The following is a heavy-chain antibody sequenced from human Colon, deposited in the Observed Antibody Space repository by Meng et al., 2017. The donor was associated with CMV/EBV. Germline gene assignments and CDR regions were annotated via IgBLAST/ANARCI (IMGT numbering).Heavy chain of an antibody. CDR2: ITYGSTYI. CDR3: ANQMPWNYYHGMDL. J-gene: IGHJ6*02. V-gene: IGHV3-21*06. Sequence: GGSLRLSCIGSGFTFSAYSMNWVRQAPGGGLEWVSSITYGSTYIHYADSVKGRFSISRDNAKNSLYLQMNSLRGDDTAVYYCANQMPWNYYHGMDLWGQGTTVTVSS. CDR1: GFTFSAYS. D-gene: IGHD3-10*01.